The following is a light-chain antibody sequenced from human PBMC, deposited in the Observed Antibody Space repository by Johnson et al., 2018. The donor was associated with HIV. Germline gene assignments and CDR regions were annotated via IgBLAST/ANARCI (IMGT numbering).Light chain of an antibody. Sequence: QSVLTQPPSVSAAPGQKVTISCSGRSSNIGNNYVSWFQQLPGTAPKLLIYDNDKRPSGIPDRFSGSKSGTSATLGITGLQPGDEADYYCETWDSRLSGYYVFGSGTRLTVL. V-gene: IGLV1-51*01. CDR3: ETWDSRLSGYYV. CDR2: DND. CDR1: SSNIGNNY. J-gene: IGLJ1*01.